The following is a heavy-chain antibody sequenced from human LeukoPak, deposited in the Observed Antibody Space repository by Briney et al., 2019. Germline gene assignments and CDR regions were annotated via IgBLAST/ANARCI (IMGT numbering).Heavy chain of an antibody. Sequence: SAKVSCKASGGTFSSYAISWVRQAPGQGLEWMGGIIPIFGTANYAQKFQGRVTITTDESTSTAYMELSSLRSEDTAVYYCARVSIAAAGTLDYWGQGTLVTVSS. CDR3: ARVSIAAAGTLDY. D-gene: IGHD6-13*01. CDR2: IIPIFGTA. V-gene: IGHV1-69*05. J-gene: IGHJ4*02. CDR1: GGTFSSYA.